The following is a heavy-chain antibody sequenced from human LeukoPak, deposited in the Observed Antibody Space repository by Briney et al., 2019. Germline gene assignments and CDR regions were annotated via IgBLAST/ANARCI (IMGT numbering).Heavy chain of an antibody. V-gene: IGHV1-8*01. J-gene: IGHJ4*02. CDR3: AGTIAVAGTTAFDY. D-gene: IGHD6-19*01. CDR2: MSPNSGNT. Sequence: ASVKVSCKASGYTFTSYDINWVRQATGQGLEWMGWMSPNSGNTGYAQKFQGRVTMTRNTSISTAYMELSSLRSEDTAVYYCAGTIAVAGTTAFDYWGQGTLVTVSS. CDR1: GYTFTSYD.